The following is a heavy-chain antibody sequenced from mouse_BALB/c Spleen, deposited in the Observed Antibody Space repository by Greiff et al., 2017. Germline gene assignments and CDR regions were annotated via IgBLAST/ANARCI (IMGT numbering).Heavy chain of an antibody. CDR3: ARLFAY. J-gene: IGHJ3*01. CDR2: INPSTGYT. V-gene: IGHV1-7*01. Sequence: VQLQQSGAELAKPGASVKMSCKASGYTFTNYWMHWVKQRPGQGLEWIGYINPSTGYTEYNQKLKDKATLTADKSSSTAYMQLSSLTSEDSAVYYCARLFAYWGQGTLVTVSA. CDR1: GYTFTNYW.